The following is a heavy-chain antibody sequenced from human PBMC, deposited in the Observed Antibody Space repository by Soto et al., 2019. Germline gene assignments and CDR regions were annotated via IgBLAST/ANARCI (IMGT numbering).Heavy chain of an antibody. CDR1: GYTFSTYY. Sequence: GASVKVSCKASGYTFSTYYMHWVRQAPGQGLEWMGIINPTGGSTSHAQKFQGRVTMTRDTSTSTVYMELSSLRSEDTAVYFCARDVVDCSGGSCYIAAYSFGYWGQGTLVTVSS. D-gene: IGHD2-15*01. V-gene: IGHV1-46*01. CDR3: ARDVVDCSGGSCYIAAYSFGY. J-gene: IGHJ4*02. CDR2: INPTGGST.